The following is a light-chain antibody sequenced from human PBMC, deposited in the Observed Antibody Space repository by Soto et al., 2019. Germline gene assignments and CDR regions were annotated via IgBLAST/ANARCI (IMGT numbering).Light chain of an antibody. J-gene: IGLJ1*01. V-gene: IGLV2-23*02. CDR3: CSYAGSSTLNV. Sequence: QSALTQPASVSGSPGQSITISCTGTSSDVGSYNLVSWYQQHPGKAPKLMIYEVSKRPSGVSNRLSGSKSGNTASLTISGLQAEDQAEYYCCSYAGSSTLNVFGTGTKLTVL. CDR1: SSDVGSYNL. CDR2: EVS.